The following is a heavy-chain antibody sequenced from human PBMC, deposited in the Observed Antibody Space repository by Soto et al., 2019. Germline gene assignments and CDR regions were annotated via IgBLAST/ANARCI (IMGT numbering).Heavy chain of an antibody. CDR2: INPNSGGT. J-gene: IGHJ6*02. Sequence: GASVKVSCKASGYTFTGYYMHWVRQAPGQGLEWMGWINPNSGGTNYAQKFQGWVTMTRDTSISTAYMEPSRLRSDDTAVYYCARGARALVNRYYYYGMDVWAKGPRSPSP. D-gene: IGHD2-2*01. V-gene: IGHV1-2*04. CDR3: ARGARALVNRYYYYGMDV. CDR1: GYTFTGYY.